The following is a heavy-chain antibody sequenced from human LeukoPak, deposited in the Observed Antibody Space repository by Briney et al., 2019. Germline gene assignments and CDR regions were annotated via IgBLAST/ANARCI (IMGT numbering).Heavy chain of an antibody. J-gene: IGHJ4*02. CDR3: ATVAITMVRGASPLDY. CDR1: GYTLTELS. Sequence: ASVKVSCKVSGYTLTELSMHWVRQAPGKGLEWMGGFDPEDGETIYAQKFRGRVTMTEDTSTDTAYMELSSLRSEDTAVYYCATVAITMVRGASPLDYWGQGTLVTVSS. V-gene: IGHV1-24*01. CDR2: FDPEDGET. D-gene: IGHD3-10*01.